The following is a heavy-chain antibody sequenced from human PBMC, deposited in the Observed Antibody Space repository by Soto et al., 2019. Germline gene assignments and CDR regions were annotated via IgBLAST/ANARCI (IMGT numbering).Heavy chain of an antibody. CDR1: GGTFSSYA. J-gene: IGHJ6*02. CDR3: ARDNKHSGLEDYYYVMAV. Sequence: SVKVSCKASGGTFSSYAISWVRQAPGQGLEWMGGIIPIFGTANYAQKFQGRVTITADKSTSTAYMELSSLRSEDTAVYYCARDNKHSGLEDYYYVMAVWGQGTTVSVSS. V-gene: IGHV1-69*06. D-gene: IGHD5-12*01. CDR2: IIPIFGTA.